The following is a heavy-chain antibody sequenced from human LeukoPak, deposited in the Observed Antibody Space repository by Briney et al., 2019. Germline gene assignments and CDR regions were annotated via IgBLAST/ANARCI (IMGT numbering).Heavy chain of an antibody. J-gene: IGHJ4*02. Sequence: SETLSLTCTVSGGSISSGGYYWSWIRQHPGEGLEWIGYIYYTGTTYYNPSLKSRLTISVDTSKNQFSLKLSPVTAADTAVYYCAGLTMVRGVIIGDFDYWGQGTLVTVSS. CDR1: GGSISSGGYY. CDR3: AGLTMVRGVIIGDFDY. D-gene: IGHD3-10*01. CDR2: IYYTGTT. V-gene: IGHV4-31*03.